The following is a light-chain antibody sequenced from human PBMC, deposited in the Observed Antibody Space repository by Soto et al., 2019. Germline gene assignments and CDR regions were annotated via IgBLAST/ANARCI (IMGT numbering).Light chain of an antibody. CDR3: QKYNSAPWT. CDR2: AAS. Sequence: DIQMTQSPSSLSASVGDRVTITCRASQGINNYLAGYQQKPGKVPKRLIYAASTLQSGVPPRFIGSVSGTDFTLTTSSLQPEDVATYYCQKYNSAPWTFGQGTKVEIK. V-gene: IGKV1-27*01. J-gene: IGKJ1*01. CDR1: QGINNY.